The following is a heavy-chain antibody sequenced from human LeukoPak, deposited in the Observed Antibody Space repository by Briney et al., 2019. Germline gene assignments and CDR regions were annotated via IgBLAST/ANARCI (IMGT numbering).Heavy chain of an antibody. CDR2: ISYDGSNK. V-gene: IGHV3-30-3*01. Sequence: GGSLRLSCAASGFTFSSYAMHWVRQAPGKGLEWVAVISYDGSNKYYADSVKGRFTISRDNSKNTLYLQMNSLRAEDTAVYYCARARGRKTDAFDIWGQGTMVTVSS. J-gene: IGHJ3*02. CDR1: GFTFSSYA. CDR3: ARARGRKTDAFDI. D-gene: IGHD1-26*01.